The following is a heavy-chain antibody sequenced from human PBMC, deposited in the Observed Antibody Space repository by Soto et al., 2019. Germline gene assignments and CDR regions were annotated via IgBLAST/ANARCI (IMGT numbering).Heavy chain of an antibody. Sequence: SETLSLTCAVYGGSFSGHYWSWIRQPPGKGLEWIGGVNHSGSTNSNPSLKSRVTISADTSKNQFSLKLSSVTAADTALYYRARAISVNVEVQRDAPDKFHFDSWGQGTLVTVSS. CDR1: GGSFSGHY. D-gene: IGHD1-1*01. CDR2: VNHSGST. V-gene: IGHV4-34*01. CDR3: ARAISVNVEVQRDAPDKFHFDS. J-gene: IGHJ4*02.